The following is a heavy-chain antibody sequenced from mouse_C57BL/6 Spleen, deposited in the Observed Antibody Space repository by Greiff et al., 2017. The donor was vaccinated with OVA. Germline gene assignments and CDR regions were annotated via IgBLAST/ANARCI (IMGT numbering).Heavy chain of an antibody. V-gene: IGHV5-12*01. J-gene: IGHJ3*01. Sequence: EVQGVESGGGLVQPGGSLKLSCAASGFTFSDYYMYWVRQTPEKRLEWVAYISNGGGSTYYPDTVKGRFTISRDNAKNTLYLQMSRLKSEDTAMYYCARRDYGSSHFAYWGQGTLVTVSA. CDR3: ARRDYGSSHFAY. CDR2: ISNGGGST. D-gene: IGHD1-1*01. CDR1: GFTFSDYY.